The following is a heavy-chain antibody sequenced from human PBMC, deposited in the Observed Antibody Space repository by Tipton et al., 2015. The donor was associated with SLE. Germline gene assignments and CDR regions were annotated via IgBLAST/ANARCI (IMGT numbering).Heavy chain of an antibody. V-gene: IGHV4-59*04. D-gene: IGHD3-22*01. CDR3: ALGYYDSSGYSDAFDI. Sequence: TLSLTCTVSGGSISSYYWSWIRQPPGKGLEWIGYIYYSGSTYYNPSLKSRVTISVDTSKNQFSLKLSSVTAADTAVYYCALGYYDSSGYSDAFDIWGQGTMVTVSS. CDR1: GGSISSYY. J-gene: IGHJ3*02. CDR2: IYYSGST.